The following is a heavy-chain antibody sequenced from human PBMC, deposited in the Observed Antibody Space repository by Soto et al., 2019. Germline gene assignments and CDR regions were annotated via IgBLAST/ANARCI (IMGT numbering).Heavy chain of an antibody. CDR3: ARRVYSGSGRDYFDY. Sequence: PSETLSLTCSVFGGSISSSSYFWAWVRQPPGKGLEWLTTIYYSGTTYYNPSLKSRLTISVDTSKNQFSLKLRSVTAADTAMYYCARRVYSGSGRDYFDYWGQGALVTAPQ. D-gene: IGHD1-26*01. J-gene: IGHJ4*02. CDR2: IYYSGTT. V-gene: IGHV4-39*01. CDR1: GGSISSSSYF.